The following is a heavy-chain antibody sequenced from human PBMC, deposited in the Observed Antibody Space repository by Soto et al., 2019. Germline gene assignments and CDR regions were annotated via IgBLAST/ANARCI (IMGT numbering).Heavy chain of an antibody. CDR3: ARRYGSLFDY. CDR1: GGSFSGYY. J-gene: IGHJ4*02. Sequence: SETLSLTCAVYGGSFSGYYWSWIRQPPGKGLEWIGEINHSGSTNYNPSLKSRVIISVDTSKNQFSLKLSSVTAADTAVYYCARRYGSLFDYWGQGTLVTGSS. D-gene: IGHD5-18*01. V-gene: IGHV4-34*01. CDR2: INHSGST.